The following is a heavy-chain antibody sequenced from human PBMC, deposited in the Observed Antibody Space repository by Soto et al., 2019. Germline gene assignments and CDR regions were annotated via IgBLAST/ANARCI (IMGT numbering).Heavy chain of an antibody. J-gene: IGHJ6*02. D-gene: IGHD4-17*01. CDR1: GYSFTSYW. CDR3: ARTLDYGGNVDV. Sequence: XSLKISFKGSGYSFTSYWIGWVPQLPGKGLEWMGIIYPGDSDTRYSPSFQGQVTISADKSISTAYLQWSRLKASDTAMYYCARTLDYGGNVDVWGQGTTVTVSS. CDR2: IYPGDSDT. V-gene: IGHV5-51*01.